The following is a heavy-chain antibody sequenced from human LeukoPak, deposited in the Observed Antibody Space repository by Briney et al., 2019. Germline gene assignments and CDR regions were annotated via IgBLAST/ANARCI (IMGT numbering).Heavy chain of an antibody. D-gene: IGHD1-1*01. CDR1: GGSINGYY. Sequence: SETLSLTCTVSGGSINGYYWTWIRQPPGKGLEWIGYIYYSGSTKYNPSLTSRVTISVDTSKNQFPLRLSSVTAADTAVYFCARTTLLGTQDYWGQGTLVTVSS. CDR2: IYYSGST. V-gene: IGHV4-59*01. J-gene: IGHJ4*02. CDR3: ARTTLLGTQDY.